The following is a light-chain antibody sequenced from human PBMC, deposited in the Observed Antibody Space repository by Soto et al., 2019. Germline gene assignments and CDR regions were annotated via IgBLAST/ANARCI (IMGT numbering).Light chain of an antibody. J-gene: IGKJ1*01. CDR1: QSISAG. Sequence: DIQMTQSPSTLSASVGDRVTITCRASQSISAGLAWYQQKPGKAPKLLIYKASSLESGVPSRFSSSGSGTEFTLTISSLQPDDFATYYCQQYNNYGSWTFGQGTKVEIK. CDR3: QQYNNYGSWT. CDR2: KAS. V-gene: IGKV1-5*03.